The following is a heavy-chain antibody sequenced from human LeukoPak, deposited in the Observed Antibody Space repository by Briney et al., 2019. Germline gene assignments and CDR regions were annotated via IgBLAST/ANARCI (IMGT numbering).Heavy chain of an antibody. J-gene: IGHJ4*02. V-gene: IGHV3-9*01. CDR3: ARGTTVVGLFDY. D-gene: IGHD4-23*01. CDR1: GFIFNNYA. Sequence: GGSLRLSCAGSGFIFNNYAMHWVRQPPGKGLEWVSGISWNSGSIDYADSVKGRFTISRDNAKNSLYLQMNSLRAEDTAVYYCARGTTVVGLFDYWGQGTLVTVSS. CDR2: ISWNSGSI.